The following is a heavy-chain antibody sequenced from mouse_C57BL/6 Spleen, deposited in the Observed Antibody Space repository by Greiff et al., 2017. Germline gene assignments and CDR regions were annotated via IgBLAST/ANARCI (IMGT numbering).Heavy chain of an antibody. CDR1: GYTFTDYN. V-gene: IGHV1-22*01. CDR2: INPNNGGT. CDR3: ARWGYYGSGYFDV. Sequence: VQLQQSGPELVKPGASVKMSCKASGYTFTDYNMHWVKQSHGKSLEWIGYINPNNGGTSYNQKFKGKATLTVNKSSSTAYMELRSLTSEDSAVYYCARWGYYGSGYFDVWGTGTTVTVSS. D-gene: IGHD1-1*01. J-gene: IGHJ1*03.